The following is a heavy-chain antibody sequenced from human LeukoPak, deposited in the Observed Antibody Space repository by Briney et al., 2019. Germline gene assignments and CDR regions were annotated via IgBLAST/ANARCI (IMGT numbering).Heavy chain of an antibody. CDR1: GFTFSSYA. CDR3: ARDQHYYDSSGYFDY. CDR2: TSYDGSNK. D-gene: IGHD3-22*01. V-gene: IGHV3-30*04. J-gene: IGHJ4*02. Sequence: PGGSLRLSCAASGFTFSSYAMHWVRQAPGKGLEWVAVTSYDGSNKYYADSVKGRFTISRDNSKNTLYLQMNSLRAEDTAVYYCARDQHYYDSSGYFDYWGQGTLVTVSS.